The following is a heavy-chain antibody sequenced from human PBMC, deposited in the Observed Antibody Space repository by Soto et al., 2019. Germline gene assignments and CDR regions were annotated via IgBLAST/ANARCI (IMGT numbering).Heavy chain of an antibody. CDR2: IYHSGST. D-gene: IGHD2-15*01. Sequence: PSETLSLTCAVSGGSISSGGYSWSWIRQPPGKGLEWIGYIYHSGSTYYNPSLKSRVTISVDRSKNQFSLKLSSVTAADTAVYYCAREEYNSGYCSGGSCYSWFDPWGQGTLVTVSS. V-gene: IGHV4-30-2*01. J-gene: IGHJ5*02. CDR3: AREEYNSGYCSGGSCYSWFDP. CDR1: GGSISSGGYS.